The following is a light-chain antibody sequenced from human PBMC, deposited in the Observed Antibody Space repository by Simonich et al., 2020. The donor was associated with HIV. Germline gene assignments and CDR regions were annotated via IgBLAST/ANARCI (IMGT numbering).Light chain of an antibody. J-gene: IGKJ1*01. V-gene: IGKV4-1*01. CDR3: QQYYSTPWT. Sequence: IVMTQSPDSLSVSLGERATINCKFSQSVLYSSNNKNYLAWYQQKPGQPPKLLIYWASTRESGVPDRLSGSGSGTDFSLTSSTLQAEDVAVYYCQQYYSTPWTFGQGTKVEIK. CDR1: QSVLYSSNNKNY. CDR2: WAS.